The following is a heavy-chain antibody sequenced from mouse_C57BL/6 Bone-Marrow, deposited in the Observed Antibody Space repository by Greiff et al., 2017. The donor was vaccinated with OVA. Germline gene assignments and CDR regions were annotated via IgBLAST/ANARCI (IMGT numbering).Heavy chain of an antibody. CDR1: GYTFTSYW. V-gene: IGHV1-5*01. D-gene: IGHD2-2*01. CDR2: IYPGNSGT. J-gene: IGHJ3*01. CDR3: TRPVYYGYDYFAY. Sequence: EVQLQQSGTVLARPGASVKMSCKTSGYTFTSYWMHWVKQRPGQGLEWIGAIYPGNSGTSYNQKFKGKAKLTAVTSSSTAYMELSSLTNEDSAVSYCTRPVYYGYDYFAYWGQGTPVTVSA.